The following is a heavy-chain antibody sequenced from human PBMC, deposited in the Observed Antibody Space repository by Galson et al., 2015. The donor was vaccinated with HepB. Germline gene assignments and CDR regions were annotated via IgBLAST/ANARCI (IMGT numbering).Heavy chain of an antibody. J-gene: IGHJ3*02. CDR1: GYTFTSYD. CDR3: ARALGATRRVDAFDI. V-gene: IGHV1-8*01. CDR2: MNPNSGNT. D-gene: IGHD1-26*01. Sequence: SVKVSCKASGYTFTSYDINWVRQATGQGLEWMGWMNPNSGNTGYAQKFQGRVTMTRNNSISTAYMELSSLRSEDKAVYYCARALGATRRVDAFDIWGQGTMVTVSS.